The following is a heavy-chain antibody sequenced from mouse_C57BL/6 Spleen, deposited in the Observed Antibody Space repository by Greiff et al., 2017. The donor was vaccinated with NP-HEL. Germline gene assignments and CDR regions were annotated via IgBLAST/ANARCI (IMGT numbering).Heavy chain of an antibody. CDR1: GYTFTDYN. Sequence: VQLQQSGPELVKPGASVKMSCKASGYTFTDYNMHWVKQSHGKSLEWIGYLNPNNGGTSYNQKFKGKAKLTGNKSSSTAYMALRSLTSDDSAVYYCARRAYSNPYAMDYWGQGTSVTVSS. D-gene: IGHD2-5*01. CDR3: ARRAYSNPYAMDY. J-gene: IGHJ4*01. CDR2: LNPNNGGT. V-gene: IGHV1-22*01.